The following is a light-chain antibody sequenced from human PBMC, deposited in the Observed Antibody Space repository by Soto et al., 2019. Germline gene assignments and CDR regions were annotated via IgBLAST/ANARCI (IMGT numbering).Light chain of an antibody. CDR3: TSFTSSSTYV. V-gene: IGLV2-14*01. CDR1: SSDVGAYNY. CDR2: DVN. Sequence: QSALTQPASVSESPGQSITISCTGSSSDVGAYNYVSWYQQHPDKAPKLMIYDVNNRPSGVSDRFSGSKSGNTASLTISGLHAEDEADYYCTSFTSSSTYVFGTGTKLTVL. J-gene: IGLJ1*01.